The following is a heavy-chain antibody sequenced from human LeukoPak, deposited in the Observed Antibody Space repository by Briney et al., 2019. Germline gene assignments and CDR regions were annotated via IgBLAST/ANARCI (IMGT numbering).Heavy chain of an antibody. CDR1: GFTFSDHY. CDR3: ARVRIVGATTYYVDY. Sequence: PGGSLRLSFAASGFTFSDHYMDWVRQAPGKGLEWVGRTRNKANSYTTEYAASVKGRFTISRDDSKNSLYLQMNSLKTEDTAVYYCARVRIVGATTYYVDYWGQGTLVTVSS. D-gene: IGHD1-26*01. J-gene: IGHJ4*02. CDR2: TRNKANSYTT. V-gene: IGHV3-72*01.